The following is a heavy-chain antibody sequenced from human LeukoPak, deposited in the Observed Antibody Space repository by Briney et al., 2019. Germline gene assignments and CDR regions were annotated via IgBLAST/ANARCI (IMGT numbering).Heavy chain of an antibody. CDR2: FDPEEGET. V-gene: IGHV1-24*01. CDR1: GYTLTELS. J-gene: IGHJ4*02. Sequence: ASVKVSCKVSGYTLTELSMHWVRQAPGKGLEWMGGFDPEEGETIYAQKFQGRVTMTRDTSTSTVYMELSSLRSEDTAVYYCARDFDSSGYLTEYYFDYWGQETLVTVSS. D-gene: IGHD3-22*01. CDR3: ARDFDSSGYLTEYYFDY.